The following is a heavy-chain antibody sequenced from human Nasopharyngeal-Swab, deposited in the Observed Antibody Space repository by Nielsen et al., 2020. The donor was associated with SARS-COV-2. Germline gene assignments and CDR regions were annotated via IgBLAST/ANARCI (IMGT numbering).Heavy chain of an antibody. CDR3: ARDAPAHYGAFY. J-gene: IGHJ4*02. D-gene: IGHD4-17*01. CDR1: EFTFSSFG. V-gene: IGHV3-30*03. Sequence: GESLKISCAASEFTFSSFGMHWVRQAPGKGLEWVAFIAHDASNEYYGDSVKGRFSISRDSSKNTLYLQMDSLRGEDTAVYYCARDAPAHYGAFYWGQGILITVSS. CDR2: IAHDASNE.